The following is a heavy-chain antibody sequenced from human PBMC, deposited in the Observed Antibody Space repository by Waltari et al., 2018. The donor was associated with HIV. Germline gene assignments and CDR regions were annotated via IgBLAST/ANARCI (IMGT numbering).Heavy chain of an antibody. Sequence: QVQLVESGGGVVQSGRSLRLSCAASGFTFSSYAMHWVRQAPGKGIEWVAGISYDGSNKYYADSVKGRFTISRDNSKNTLYLQMNSLRAEDTAVYFCASVLRIVAANDYWGQGTLVTVSS. CDR1: GFTFSSYA. J-gene: IGHJ4*02. CDR2: ISYDGSNK. V-gene: IGHV3-30*01. D-gene: IGHD6-13*01. CDR3: ASVLRIVAANDY.